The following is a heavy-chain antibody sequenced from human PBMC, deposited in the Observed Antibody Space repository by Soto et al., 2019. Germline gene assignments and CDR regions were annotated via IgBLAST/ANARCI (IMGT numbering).Heavy chain of an antibody. D-gene: IGHD3-22*01. CDR3: ARGPAIYDSSGYYAFDY. CDR2: INAGNGST. V-gene: IGHV1-3*01. Sequence: ASVKVSCKASGYTFTSYAMHWVHQAPGQRLEWMGWINAGNGSTKYSQKFQGRVTITRDTSASTAYMELSSLRSEDTAVYYCARGPAIYDSSGYYAFDYWGQGTLVTVSS. CDR1: GYTFTSYA. J-gene: IGHJ4*02.